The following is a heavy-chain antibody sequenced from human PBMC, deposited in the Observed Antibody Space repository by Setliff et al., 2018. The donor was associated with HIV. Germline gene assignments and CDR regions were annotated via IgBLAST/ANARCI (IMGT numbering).Heavy chain of an antibody. CDR1: GHTFTNYD. D-gene: IGHD1-7*01. V-gene: IGHV1-8*01. J-gene: IGHJ6*03. Sequence: ASVKVSCKPSGHTFTNYDIHWMRRATGQGLEWMGWMNPNSGVSGYALKFHNRVTMTRDTSITTAYMELSSLTSEDTAVYYCAKNTPSIINYPYYYYTDVWGKGTTVTV. CDR3: AKNTPSIINYPYYYYTDV. CDR2: MNPNSGVS.